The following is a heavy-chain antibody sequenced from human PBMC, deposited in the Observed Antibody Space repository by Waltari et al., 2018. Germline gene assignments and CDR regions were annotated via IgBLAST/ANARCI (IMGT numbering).Heavy chain of an antibody. D-gene: IGHD5-12*01. CDR2: LNPNSGGT. CDR3: ARFGPGGYGDLDY. J-gene: IGHJ4*02. CDR1: GYTFTGYY. Sequence: QVQLVQSGAEVKKPGASVKVSCKASGYTFTGYYMHWVRQAPGQGLEWMGRLNPNSGGTNYAQKCQGRVTMTRDTSISTAYMELSRLRSDDTAVYYCARFGPGGYGDLDYWGQGTLVTVSS. V-gene: IGHV1-2*06.